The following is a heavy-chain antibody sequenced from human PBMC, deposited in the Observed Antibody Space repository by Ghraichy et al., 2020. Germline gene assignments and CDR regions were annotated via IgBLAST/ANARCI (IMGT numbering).Heavy chain of an antibody. J-gene: IGHJ4*02. CDR1: GGSISSYY. D-gene: IGHD6-13*01. V-gene: IGHV4-59*08. CDR2: IYYSGST. CDR3: ARRAAAGYYFDY. Sequence: SQTLSLTCTVSGGSISSYYWSWIRQPPGKGLEWIGYIYYSGSTNYNPSLQSRVTISLDTSKNQFSLKLSSVTAADTAVYYCARRAAAGYYFDYGGQGTLVTVSS.